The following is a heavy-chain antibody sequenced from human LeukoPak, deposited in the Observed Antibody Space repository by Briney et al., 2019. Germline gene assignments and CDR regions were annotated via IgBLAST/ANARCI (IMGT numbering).Heavy chain of an antibody. J-gene: IGHJ3*02. CDR2: IYYRGST. CDR1: GGSISSYY. Sequence: SGTLSLTCTVSGGSISSYYRSWIRQPPGKGLVWMGYIYYRGSTNFNPSLKSRVTISVDTSKNQFSLKLSSVTAADTAVYYCARLGSPQGYGGNKAFDIWGHGTMVTVSS. V-gene: IGHV4-59*01. CDR3: ARLGSPQGYGGNKAFDI. D-gene: IGHD4-23*01.